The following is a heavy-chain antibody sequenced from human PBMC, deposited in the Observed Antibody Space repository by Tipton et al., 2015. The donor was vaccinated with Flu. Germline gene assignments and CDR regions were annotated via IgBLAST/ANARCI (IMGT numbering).Heavy chain of an antibody. CDR2: IFHSGNA. CDR1: GDSIRSSDYY. V-gene: IGHV4-38-2*02. Sequence: TLSLTCTVSGDSIRSSDYYWGWVRQPPGKGLQWIGNIFHSGNAYRNPSLKSRVTISVDTSKNQFSLKLTSVTAADTAVYYCARDRSGSYYDYWGQGTLVTVSS. CDR3: ARDRSGSYYDY. D-gene: IGHD1-26*01. J-gene: IGHJ4*02.